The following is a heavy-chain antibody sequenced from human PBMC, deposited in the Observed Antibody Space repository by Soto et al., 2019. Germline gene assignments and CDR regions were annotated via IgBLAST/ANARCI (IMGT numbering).Heavy chain of an antibody. CDR1: GGSISSGGYS. Sequence: SETLSLTCAVSGGSISSGGYSWSWIRQPPGKGLEWIGYIYHSGSTYYNPSLKSRVTISVDRSKNQFSLKLSSVTAADTAVYYCARVVYSGSYSYHYGMDVWGQGTTVTVSS. V-gene: IGHV4-30-2*01. CDR2: IYHSGST. D-gene: IGHD1-26*01. J-gene: IGHJ6*02. CDR3: ARVVYSGSYSYHYGMDV.